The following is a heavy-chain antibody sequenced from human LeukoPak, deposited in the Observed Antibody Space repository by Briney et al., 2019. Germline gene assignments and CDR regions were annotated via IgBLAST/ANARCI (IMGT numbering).Heavy chain of an antibody. CDR3: ARAQSYYDILTGYSAYMDV. CDR2: ISAYNGNT. Sequence: GASVKVSCKASGYTFTSYGISWVRQAPGQGLEWMGWISAYNGNTNYAQKLQGRVTMTTDTSTSTAYMELRSLRSDDTAVYYCARAQSYYDILTGYSAYMDVWGKGTTVTISS. D-gene: IGHD3-9*01. J-gene: IGHJ6*03. V-gene: IGHV1-18*01. CDR1: GYTFTSYG.